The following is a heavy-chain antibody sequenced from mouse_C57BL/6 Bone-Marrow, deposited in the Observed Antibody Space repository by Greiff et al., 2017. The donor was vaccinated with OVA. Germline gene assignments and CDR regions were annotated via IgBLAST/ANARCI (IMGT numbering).Heavy chain of an antibody. Sequence: VQLKESGPGLVKPSQSLSLTCSVTGYSITSGYYWNWIRQFPGNKLEWMGYISYDGSNNYNPSLKNRISITRDTSKNQFFLKLNSVTTEDTATYYCARGLGVGAYWGQGTTLTVSS. CDR3: ARGLGVGAY. V-gene: IGHV3-6*01. CDR1: GYSITSGYY. CDR2: ISYDGSN. J-gene: IGHJ2*01. D-gene: IGHD3-1*01.